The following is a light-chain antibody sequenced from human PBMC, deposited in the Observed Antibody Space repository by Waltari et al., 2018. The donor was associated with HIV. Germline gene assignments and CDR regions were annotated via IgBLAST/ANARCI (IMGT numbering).Light chain of an antibody. V-gene: IGLV2-11*01. Sequence: QSALTQHRSVSGFPGQSVTISYTGLSSHVGVSNHFSWYQHHPGKAPKLMIYDVSKPPSGVPDRFSGSKSGNTAALTISGLQAEDEAEYYCCSYAGSSWVFGGGTKLTVL. CDR1: SSHVGVSNH. J-gene: IGLJ3*02. CDR3: CSYAGSSWV. CDR2: DVS.